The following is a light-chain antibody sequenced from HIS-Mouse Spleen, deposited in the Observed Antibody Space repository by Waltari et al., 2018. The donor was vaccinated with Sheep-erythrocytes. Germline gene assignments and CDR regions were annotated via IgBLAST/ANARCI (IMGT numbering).Light chain of an antibody. CDR3: CSYAGSYTVV. Sequence: QSALTQPRSVSGSPGQSVTISCPGTSSDVGGYNYASWYQQHPGKAPKLMIYAVSKRPSGVPDRFSGSKSGNTASLTISGLQAEDEADYYCCSYAGSYTVVFGGGTKLTVL. CDR1: SSDVGGYNY. J-gene: IGLJ2*01. V-gene: IGLV2-11*01. CDR2: AVS.